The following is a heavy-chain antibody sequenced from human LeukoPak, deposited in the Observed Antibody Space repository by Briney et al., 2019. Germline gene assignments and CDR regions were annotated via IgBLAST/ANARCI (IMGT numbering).Heavy chain of an antibody. CDR2: IYYSGST. J-gene: IGHJ4*02. CDR3: ARSSSSWYGSKLDY. Sequence: SETLSLTCTVSGGSISSYYWSWIRQPPGKGLEWIGYIYYSGSTNYNPSLKSRVTISVDTSKNQFSLKLSSVTAADTAVYYCARSSSSWYGSKLDYWGQGTLVTVSS. CDR1: GGSISSYY. D-gene: IGHD6-13*01. V-gene: IGHV4-59*01.